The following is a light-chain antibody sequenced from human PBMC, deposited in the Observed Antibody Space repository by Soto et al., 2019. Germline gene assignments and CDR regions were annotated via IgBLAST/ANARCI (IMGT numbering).Light chain of an antibody. CDR3: SSYTTSSTQV. CDR2: EVS. Sequence: QSALTQPASVSGSPGQSITISCTGTSSDIGGYKHVSWYQQHPGKAPKLMIYEVSNRPSGVSNRFSGSKSGNTASLTISGLQAEDEADCYCSSYTTSSTQVFGTGTKLTVL. V-gene: IGLV2-14*01. CDR1: SSDIGGYKH. J-gene: IGLJ1*01.